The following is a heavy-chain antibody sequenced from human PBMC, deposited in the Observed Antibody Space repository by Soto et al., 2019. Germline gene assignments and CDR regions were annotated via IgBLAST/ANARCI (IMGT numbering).Heavy chain of an antibody. Sequence: ASVKVSCKASGGTFSSYAISCVRQAPGQGLEWMGGIIPIFGTANYAQKFQGRVTITADKSTSTAYMELSSLRSEDTAVYYCARVYYDSSGYYSGYFQHWGQGTLVTVSS. CDR1: GGTFSSYA. J-gene: IGHJ1*01. CDR3: ARVYYDSSGYYSGYFQH. CDR2: IIPIFGTA. V-gene: IGHV1-69*06. D-gene: IGHD3-22*01.